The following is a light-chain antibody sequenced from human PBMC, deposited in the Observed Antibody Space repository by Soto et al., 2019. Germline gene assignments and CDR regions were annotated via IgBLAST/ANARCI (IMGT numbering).Light chain of an antibody. CDR2: EVS. J-gene: IGLJ2*01. V-gene: IGLV2-8*01. CDR1: SSDVGGSDH. CDR3: SSYAGSNNLV. Sequence: QSALTQPASVSGSPGQSITVSCTGTSSDVGGSDHVNWYQQHPGKAPKLMIFEVSKRPSGVPDRFSGSKSGNTASLTVSGLQAEDEADYYCSSYAGSNNLVFGGGTKLTVL.